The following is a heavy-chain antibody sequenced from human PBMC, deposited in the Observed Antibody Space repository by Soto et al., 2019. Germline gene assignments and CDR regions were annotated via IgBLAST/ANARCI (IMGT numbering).Heavy chain of an antibody. Sequence: PPETLSLTCTVSGGSISRVGYYWSWIRQHPGKGREWIGYIYYRGSTYYNSSLKSRVTISVDTSKNQFSLKLSSVTAADTDVYYCARGKWDYYDSSGYSKYYFDYWGQGTLVTVSS. D-gene: IGHD3-22*01. CDR3: ARGKWDYYDSSGYSKYYFDY. V-gene: IGHV4-31*03. CDR2: IYYRGST. J-gene: IGHJ4*02. CDR1: GGSISRVGYY.